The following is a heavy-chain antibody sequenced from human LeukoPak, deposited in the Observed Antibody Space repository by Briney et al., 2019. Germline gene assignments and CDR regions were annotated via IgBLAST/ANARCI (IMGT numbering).Heavy chain of an antibody. CDR1: DGSISSGGYY. CDR2: IHHSGST. Sequence: SETLSLTCTVSDGSISSGGYYWSWIRQPPGKGLEWIGYIHHSGSTNYNPSLKSRVTISVDTPKNQFSLKLNSVTAADTAVYYCAGGSSSLNWFDPWGQGTPVTVSS. CDR3: AGGSSSLNWFDP. J-gene: IGHJ5*02. V-gene: IGHV4-61*08. D-gene: IGHD6-6*01.